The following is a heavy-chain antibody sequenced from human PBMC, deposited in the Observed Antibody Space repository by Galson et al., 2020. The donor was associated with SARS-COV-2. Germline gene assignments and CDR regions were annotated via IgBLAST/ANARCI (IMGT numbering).Heavy chain of an antibody. V-gene: IGHV4-31*03. CDR2: IYYSGST. CDR3: ARGAERSSGLLCHFDY. CDR1: GGSISSGGYY. D-gene: IGHD3-22*01. Sequence: ETSETLSLTCTVSGGSISSGGYYWSWIRQHPGKGLEWIGYIYYSGSTYYNPSLKSRLTISVDTSKNQFSLKLSSVTAADTALYFCARGAERSSGLLCHFDYWGQGTLVTVS. J-gene: IGHJ4*02.